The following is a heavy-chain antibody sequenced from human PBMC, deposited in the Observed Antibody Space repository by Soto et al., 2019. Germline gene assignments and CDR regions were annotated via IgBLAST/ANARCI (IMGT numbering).Heavy chain of an antibody. J-gene: IGHJ3*02. D-gene: IGHD2-15*01. CDR2: IYYSGST. Sequence: SETLSLTCTVSGGSISSYYWSWIRQPPGKGLEWIGYIYYSGSTNYNPSLKSRVTISVDTSKNQFSLKLSSVTAADTAVYYCARGIVVGVAATLSETDAFDIWGQGTTDTVSS. CDR3: ARGIVVGVAATLSETDAFDI. V-gene: IGHV4-59*01. CDR1: GGSISSYY.